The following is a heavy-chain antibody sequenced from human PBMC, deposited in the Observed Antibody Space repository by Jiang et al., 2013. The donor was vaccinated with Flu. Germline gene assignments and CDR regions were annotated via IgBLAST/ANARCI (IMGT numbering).Heavy chain of an antibody. CDR3: AADIVVVPAANYY. CDR2: IIPILGIA. Sequence: SVKVSCKASEALQQLYYQLGATGPGQGLEWMGRIIPILGIANYAQKFQGRVTITADKSTSTAYMELSSLRSEDTAVYYCAADIVVVPAANYYWGQGTLVTVSS. D-gene: IGHD2-2*01. CDR1: EALQQLY. J-gene: IGHJ4*02. V-gene: IGHV1-69*02.